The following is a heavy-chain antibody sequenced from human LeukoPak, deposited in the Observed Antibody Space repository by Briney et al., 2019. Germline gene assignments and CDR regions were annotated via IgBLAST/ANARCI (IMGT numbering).Heavy chain of an antibody. J-gene: IGHJ6*02. V-gene: IGHV1-2*06. Sequence: GASVKVSCTASGYTFTGYYMHWVRQAPGQGLEWMGRINPNSGGTNYAQKFQGRVTMTRGTSISTAYMELSRLRSDDTAVYYCGALAEYGMDVWGQGTTVTVSS. CDR1: GYTFTGYY. CDR3: GALAEYGMDV. D-gene: IGHD6-6*01. CDR2: INPNSGGT.